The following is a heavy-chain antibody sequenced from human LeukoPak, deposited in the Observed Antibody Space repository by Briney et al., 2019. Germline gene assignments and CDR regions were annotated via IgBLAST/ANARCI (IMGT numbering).Heavy chain of an antibody. CDR1: GGSISSGGYS. V-gene: IGHV4-30-2*01. CDR3: ARGGPLQETYYYDSSGYKGAYYFDY. CDR2: IYHSGST. Sequence: SETLSLTCAVSGGSISSGGYSWSWIRQPPGKGLEWIGYIYHSGSTNYNPSLKSRVTISVDTSKNQFSLKLSSVTAADTAVYYCARGGPLQETYYYDSSGYKGAYYFDYWGQGTLVTVSS. J-gene: IGHJ4*02. D-gene: IGHD3-22*01.